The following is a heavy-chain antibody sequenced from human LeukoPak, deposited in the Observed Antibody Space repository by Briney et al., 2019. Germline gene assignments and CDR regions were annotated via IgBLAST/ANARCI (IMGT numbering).Heavy chain of an antibody. CDR2: MNPNSGNT. Sequence: GASVKVSCKASGYTFTTYDINWVRQATGQGVEWMGWMNPNSGNTGYAQKFQGRVTTTRNTSMSTAYMELSSLRSEDTAVYYCARGLAYYYDSSGYYYHDAFDIWGQGTMVTVSS. J-gene: IGHJ3*02. D-gene: IGHD3-22*01. CDR3: ARGLAYYYDSSGYYYHDAFDI. CDR1: GYTFTTYD. V-gene: IGHV1-8*01.